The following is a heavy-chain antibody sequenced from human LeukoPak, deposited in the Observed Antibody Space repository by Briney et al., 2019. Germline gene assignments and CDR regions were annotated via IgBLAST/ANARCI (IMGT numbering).Heavy chain of an antibody. CDR2: ISAYNGNT. D-gene: IGHD3-22*01. Sequence: SVKVSCKASGYTFTSYGISWVRQAPGQGLEWMGWISAYNGNTNYAQKLQGRVTMTTDTSTSTAYMELRSQRSDDTAVYYCARYIASYYDSSGYFDYWGQGTLVTVSS. CDR3: ARYIASYYDSSGYFDY. CDR1: GYTFTSYG. V-gene: IGHV1-18*01. J-gene: IGHJ4*02.